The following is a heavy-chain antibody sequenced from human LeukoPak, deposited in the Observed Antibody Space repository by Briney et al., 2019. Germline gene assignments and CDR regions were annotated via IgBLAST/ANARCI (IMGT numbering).Heavy chain of an antibody. CDR1: GYTLTELS. CDR3: ATARITMVRGVIKHPTYYYYGMDV. V-gene: IGHV1-24*01. Sequence: GASVKVSCKVSGYTLTELSMHWVRQAPGKGLEWMGGFDPEDGETIYAQKFQGRVTMTEDTSTDTAYMELSSLRSEDTAVYYCATARITMVRGVIKHPTYYYYGMDVWGQGTTVTVSS. CDR2: FDPEDGET. J-gene: IGHJ6*02. D-gene: IGHD3-10*01.